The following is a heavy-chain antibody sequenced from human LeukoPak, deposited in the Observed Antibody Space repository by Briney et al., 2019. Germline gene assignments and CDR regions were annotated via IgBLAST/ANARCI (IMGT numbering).Heavy chain of an antibody. CDR3: ARLPDSSSYFDY. Sequence: SETLSLTCTVSGGSISSSSDYWSWIRQPPGKGLEWIGSIYYRGSTYYNPSHKSRVTISVDTSKNQFALKLSSVTAADTAVYYCARLPDSSSYFDYWGQGALITVSS. J-gene: IGHJ4*02. V-gene: IGHV4-39*01. CDR2: IYYRGST. D-gene: IGHD6-6*01. CDR1: GGSISSSSDY.